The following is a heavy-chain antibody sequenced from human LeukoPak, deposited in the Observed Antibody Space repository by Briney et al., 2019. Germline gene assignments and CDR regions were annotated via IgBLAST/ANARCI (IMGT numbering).Heavy chain of an antibody. CDR2: TYYRSKWYN. V-gene: IGHV6-1*01. Sequence: SQTLSLTCAISGDSVSSNSAAWNWIRQSPSRGLERLGRTYYRSKWYNDYAVSVKSRITINPDTSKNQFSLQLNSVTPEDTAVYYCARDLEGAVAGTDWFDPWGQGTLVTVSS. CDR1: GDSVSSNSAA. D-gene: IGHD6-19*01. J-gene: IGHJ5*02. CDR3: ARDLEGAVAGTDWFDP.